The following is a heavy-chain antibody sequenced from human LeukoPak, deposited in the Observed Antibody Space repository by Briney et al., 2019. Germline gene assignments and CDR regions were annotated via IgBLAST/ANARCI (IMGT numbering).Heavy chain of an antibody. D-gene: IGHD3-10*01. CDR3: ARAITMVRGVTPNNWFDP. J-gene: IGHJ5*02. CDR1: GFTFDDYG. CDR2: INWNGGST. V-gene: IGHV3-20*01. Sequence: GGSLKLSCAASGFTFDDYGMSWVRQAPGKGLEWVSGINWNGGSTGYADSVKGRFTISRDNAKNSLYLQMNSLRAEDTALYHCARAITMVRGVTPNNWFDPWGQGTLVTVSS.